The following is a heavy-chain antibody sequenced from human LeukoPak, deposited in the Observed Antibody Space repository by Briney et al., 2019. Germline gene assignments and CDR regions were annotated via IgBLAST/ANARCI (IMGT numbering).Heavy chain of an antibody. D-gene: IGHD3-22*01. Sequence: GGSLRLSCAASGFTFSDYAMSWVRQATGKGLEWVSGIGNSGHSTYYADSVKGRFTISRDNSRNTLYLQMNSLRVEDTALFYCAKDFSSGYLGDGFDIWGQGTMVTVSS. CDR2: IGNSGHST. V-gene: IGHV3-23*01. J-gene: IGHJ3*02. CDR1: GFTFSDYA. CDR3: AKDFSSGYLGDGFDI.